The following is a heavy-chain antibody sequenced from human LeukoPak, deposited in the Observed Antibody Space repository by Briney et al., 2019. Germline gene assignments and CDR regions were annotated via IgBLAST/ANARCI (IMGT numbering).Heavy chain of an antibody. D-gene: IGHD5-12*01. CDR3: AKGVRSGYAFHFDY. Sequence: GASVKVSCKASGYTFTSYGISWVRQAPGQGLEWMGWINTYNGNTNYAQKLQGRVTMTTDTSTSTAYMELRSLRSDDTAVYYCAKGVRSGYAFHFDYWGQGTLVTVSS. V-gene: IGHV1-18*01. J-gene: IGHJ4*01. CDR1: GYTFTSYG. CDR2: INTYNGNT.